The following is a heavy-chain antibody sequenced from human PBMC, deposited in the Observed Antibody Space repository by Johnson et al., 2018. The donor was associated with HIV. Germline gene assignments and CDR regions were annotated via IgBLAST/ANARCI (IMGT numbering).Heavy chain of an antibody. CDR1: GFTFSSYW. V-gene: IGHV3-7*03. D-gene: IGHD2-8*02. Sequence: VQLVESGGGLVQPGGSLRLSCAASGFTFSSYWMSWVRQAPGKGLEWVANIKQDGSEKYYVDSVKGRITISRDNAKNSLYLQINSLKTEDTAVYYCTTDIPVIVLGGPDIWGQGTMVTVSS. J-gene: IGHJ3*02. CDR3: TTDIPVIVLGGPDI. CDR2: IKQDGSEK.